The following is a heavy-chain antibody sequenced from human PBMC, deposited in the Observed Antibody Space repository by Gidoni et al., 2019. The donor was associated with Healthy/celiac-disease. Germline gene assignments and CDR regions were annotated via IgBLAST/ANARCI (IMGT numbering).Heavy chain of an antibody. V-gene: IGHV3-30*04. J-gene: IGHJ4*02. CDR1: GFTFSSYA. CDR3: AGGYGDYGVFDY. D-gene: IGHD4-17*01. CDR2: ISYDGSNK. Sequence: QVQLVESGGGVVQPGRSLRLSCAASGFTFSSYAMHWFRQAPGKGLEWVAVISYDGSNKYYADSVKGRFTISRDNSKNTLYLQMNSLRAEDTAVYYCAGGYGDYGVFDYWGQGTLVTVSS.